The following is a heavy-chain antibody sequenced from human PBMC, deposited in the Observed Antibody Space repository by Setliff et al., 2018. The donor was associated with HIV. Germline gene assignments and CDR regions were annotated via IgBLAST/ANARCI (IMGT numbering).Heavy chain of an antibody. D-gene: IGHD3-10*01. J-gene: IGHJ2*01. Sequence: GASVKVSCKASGGSFTGYAITWVRQVPGQGLEAVGGIIPIYGTANYAQKFLGRLTITADESRATAYMELLSLRSEDTAVYYCARDDHYYDSGSYYSDWYFDLWGRGTLVTVSS. CDR3: ARDDHYYDSGSYYSDWYFDL. CDR2: IIPIYGTA. CDR1: GGSFTGYA. V-gene: IGHV1-69*13.